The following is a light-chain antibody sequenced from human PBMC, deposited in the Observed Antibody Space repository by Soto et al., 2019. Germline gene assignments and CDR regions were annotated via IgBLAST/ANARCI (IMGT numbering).Light chain of an antibody. V-gene: IGLV1-40*01. Sequence: QSVLTQPPSVSGAPGQRVTISCTGSSSNIGAGYDVHWYQQLPGTAPKLLIYGNTNRPSGVPDRFYGSKSGTSASLAITGLQAEDEADYYCQSYESSLSGYVFGTGTTVTVL. CDR1: SSNIGAGYD. J-gene: IGLJ1*01. CDR2: GNT. CDR3: QSYESSLSGYV.